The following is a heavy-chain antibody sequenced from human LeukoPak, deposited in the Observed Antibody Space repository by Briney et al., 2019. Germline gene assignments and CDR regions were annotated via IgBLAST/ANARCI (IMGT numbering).Heavy chain of an antibody. Sequence: GGSLRLSCAASGFTFNPNAMSWVHQAPGKGLEWVSGISGSGGTTYYADSVQGRFTISRDNSKNTLYLHMNSLRVDDTAVYYCAKDWGFYASWRPGFFDIWGQGTMVTVSS. J-gene: IGHJ3*02. D-gene: IGHD3-16*01. V-gene: IGHV3-23*01. CDR2: ISGSGGTT. CDR1: GFTFNPNA. CDR3: AKDWGFYASWRPGFFDI.